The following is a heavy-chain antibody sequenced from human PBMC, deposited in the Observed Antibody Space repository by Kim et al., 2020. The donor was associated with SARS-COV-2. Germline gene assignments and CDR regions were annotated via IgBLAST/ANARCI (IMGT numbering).Heavy chain of an antibody. CDR2: IKSKTDGGTK. V-gene: IGHV3-15*01. CDR3: TTDRDYDYIWGSYRYRDY. CDR1: GFTFSNAW. D-gene: IGHD3-16*02. J-gene: IGHJ4*02. Sequence: GGSLRLSCAASGFTFSNAWMSWVRQAPGKGLEWVGRIKSKTDGGTKDYAAPVKGRFTISRDDSKNTLYLQMNSLKTEDTAVYYCTTDRDYDYIWGSYRYRDYWGQGTLVTVSS.